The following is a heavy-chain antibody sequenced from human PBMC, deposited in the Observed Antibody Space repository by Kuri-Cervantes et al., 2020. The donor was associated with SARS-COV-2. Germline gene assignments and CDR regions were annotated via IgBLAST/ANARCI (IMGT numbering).Heavy chain of an antibody. J-gene: IGHJ4*02. Sequence: GESLKISCAASGFTFSSCAMHWVRQAPGKGLEWVAVISYDGSNKYYADSVKGRFTISRDNSKNTLYLQMNSLRAEDTAVYYCARDHRIAVAALDYWGQGTLVTVSS. D-gene: IGHD6-19*01. V-gene: IGHV3-30-3*01. CDR3: ARDHRIAVAALDY. CDR1: GFTFSSCA. CDR2: ISYDGSNK.